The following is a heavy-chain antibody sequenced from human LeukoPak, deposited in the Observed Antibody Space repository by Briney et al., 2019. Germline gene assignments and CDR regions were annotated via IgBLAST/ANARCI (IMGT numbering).Heavy chain of an antibody. CDR3: ARHAPLEWLYYDAFDI. Sequence: SETLSLTCAVYGGPFSGYYWSWIRQPPGKGLEWIGEINHSGSTNYNPSLKSRVTISVDTSKNQFSLKLSSVTAADTAVYYCARHAPLEWLYYDAFDIWGQGTMVTVSS. J-gene: IGHJ3*02. CDR2: INHSGST. D-gene: IGHD3-3*01. CDR1: GGPFSGYY. V-gene: IGHV4-34*01.